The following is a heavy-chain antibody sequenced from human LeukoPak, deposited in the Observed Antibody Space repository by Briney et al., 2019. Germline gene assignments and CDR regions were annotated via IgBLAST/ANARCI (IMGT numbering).Heavy chain of an antibody. CDR2: ISSSSSYI. CDR1: GFTFSSYS. CDR3: ARDETIFGVVNDAFDI. D-gene: IGHD3-3*01. Sequence: GGSLRLSCAASGFTFSSYSMNWVRQAPGKGLEWVSSISSSSSYIYYADSVKGRFTISRDNAKNSLYLQMNSLRAEDTAVYYCARDETIFGVVNDAFDIWGQGTMVTVSS. V-gene: IGHV3-21*01. J-gene: IGHJ3*02.